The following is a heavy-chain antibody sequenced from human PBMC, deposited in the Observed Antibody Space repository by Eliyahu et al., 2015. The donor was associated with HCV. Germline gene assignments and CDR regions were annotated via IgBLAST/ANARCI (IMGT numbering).Heavy chain of an antibody. D-gene: IGHD1-26*01. J-gene: IGHJ4*01. CDR2: ISHDGKVQ. CDR3: ARDPTVGAPDYFDY. V-gene: IGHV3-30*04. Sequence: QVQLVESGGGVVQPGGSLRLSCEVSGFIFRNFAMHWVRQAPGKGLGWVTVISHDGKVQFYTDSVKGRFTVSRDENTLFLQMNSLRSEDTAVYYCARDPTVGAPDYFDYWGQGTLVTVSS. CDR1: GFIFRNFA.